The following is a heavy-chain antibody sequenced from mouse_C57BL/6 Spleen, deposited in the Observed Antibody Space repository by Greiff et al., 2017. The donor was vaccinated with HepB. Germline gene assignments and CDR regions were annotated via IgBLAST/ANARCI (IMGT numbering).Heavy chain of an antibody. J-gene: IGHJ4*01. CDR2: IHPNSGST. Sequence: VQLQQPGAELVKPGASVKLSCKASGYTFTSYWMHWVKQRPGQCLEWIGMIHPNSGSTNYNEKFKSKATLTVDKSSSTAYMQLSSLTSEDSAVYYCARPSYYYGSSYGGYAMDYWGQGTSVTVSS. V-gene: IGHV1-64*01. D-gene: IGHD1-1*01. CDR3: ARPSYYYGSSYGGYAMDY. CDR1: GYTFTSYW.